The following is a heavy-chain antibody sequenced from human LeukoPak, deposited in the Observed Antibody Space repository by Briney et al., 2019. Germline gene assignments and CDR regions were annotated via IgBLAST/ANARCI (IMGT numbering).Heavy chain of an antibody. D-gene: IGHD3-16*01. CDR1: GYTFSGYY. V-gene: IGHV1-2*02. CDR2: INPDSGVT. J-gene: IGHJ5*02. Sequence: ASVKVSFKASGYTFSGYYIHWVRQAPGQGLEWMGWINPDSGVTNSAQRFQGRVTMTRDTSITTAYMELRRLRSYDTAGYYCAREGETGNWFDPWGQGTLVTVSS. CDR3: AREGETGNWFDP.